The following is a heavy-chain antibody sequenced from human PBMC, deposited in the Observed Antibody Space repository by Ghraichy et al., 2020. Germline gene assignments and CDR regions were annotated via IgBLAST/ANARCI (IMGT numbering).Heavy chain of an antibody. D-gene: IGHD3-22*01. Sequence: GGSLRLSCAASGFTFSSYAMHWVRQAPGKGLEWVAVISYDGSNKYYADSVKGRFTISRDNSKNTLYLQMNSLRAEDTAVYYCARDPYYYDSSGYYRDAFDIWGQGTMVTVSS. CDR3: ARDPYYYDSSGYYRDAFDI. V-gene: IGHV3-30-3*01. J-gene: IGHJ3*02. CDR1: GFTFSSYA. CDR2: ISYDGSNK.